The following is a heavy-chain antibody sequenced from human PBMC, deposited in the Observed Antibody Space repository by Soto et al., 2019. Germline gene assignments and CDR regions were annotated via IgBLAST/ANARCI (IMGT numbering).Heavy chain of an antibody. CDR3: ARVGLWFGELLRYYYYGMDV. D-gene: IGHD3-10*01. V-gene: IGHV3-48*03. Sequence: PGGSLRLSCAASGFTFSSYEMNWVRQAPGKGLEWVSYISSSGSTIYYADSVKGRFTISRDNAKNSLYLQMNSLRAEETAVYYCARVGLWFGELLRYYYYGMDVWGQGPTVTVSS. CDR1: GFTFSSYE. J-gene: IGHJ6*02. CDR2: ISSSGSTI.